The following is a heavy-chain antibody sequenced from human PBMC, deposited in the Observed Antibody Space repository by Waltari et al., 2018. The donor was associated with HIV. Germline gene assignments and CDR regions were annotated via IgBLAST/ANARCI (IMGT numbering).Heavy chain of an antibody. J-gene: IGHJ4*02. CDR3: ARGRYYYDSSGYFDFDY. CDR2: MNLNSGNT. V-gene: IGHV1-8*01. CDR1: GYTFTNYD. Sequence: QVQLVQSGAEVKKPGASVKVSCKASGYTFTNYDINWVRQATGQGLESMGWMNLNSGNTGYAQKFQGRVTMTRNTSISTAYMELSSLRSEDTAVYYCARGRYYYDSSGYFDFDYWGQGTLVTVSS. D-gene: IGHD3-22*01.